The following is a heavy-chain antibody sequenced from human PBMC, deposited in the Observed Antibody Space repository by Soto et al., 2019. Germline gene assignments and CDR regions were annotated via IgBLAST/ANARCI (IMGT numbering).Heavy chain of an antibody. CDR3: ARDLGYSSGWYRFDY. J-gene: IGHJ4*02. CDR2: ISYDGSNK. V-gene: IGHV3-30-3*01. Sequence: VQLVESGGGVVQPGRSLRLSCAASGFTFSSFAMHWVRQAPGKGLEWVAVISYDGSNKYYADSVKGRFTISRDNSQNTLYLQMNSLRAEDTAVYYCARDLGYSSGWYRFDYWGQGTLVTVSS. D-gene: IGHD6-19*01. CDR1: GFTFSSFA.